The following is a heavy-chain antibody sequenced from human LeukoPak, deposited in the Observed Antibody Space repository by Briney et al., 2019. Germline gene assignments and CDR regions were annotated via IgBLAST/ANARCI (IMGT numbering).Heavy chain of an antibody. CDR1: GFTFSNYA. V-gene: IGHV3-23*01. D-gene: IGHD6-6*01. Sequence: GGSLRLSCAASGFTFSNYAMNWVRQAPGKGLEWVSAISGRGGSTYYADSVRGRFTISRDNSKNTLYLQENSLRAEDTAVYYCARGLYSSSPWGQGILVTVFS. CDR2: ISGRGGST. J-gene: IGHJ4*02. CDR3: ARGLYSSSP.